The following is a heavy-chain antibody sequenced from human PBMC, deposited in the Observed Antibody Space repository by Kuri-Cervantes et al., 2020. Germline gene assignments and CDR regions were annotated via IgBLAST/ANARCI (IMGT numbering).Heavy chain of an antibody. D-gene: IGHD6-19*01. CDR2: INHSGST. Sequence: GSLRLSCAVYGGSFSGYYWSWIRQPPGKGLEWIGEINHSGSTNYNPSLKSRVTISVDTSKKQFSLKLSSVTAADTAVYYCASELGADIRVAGAFDIWGQGTMVTVSS. CDR3: ASELGADIRVAGAFDI. CDR1: GGSFSGYY. V-gene: IGHV4-34*01. J-gene: IGHJ3*02.